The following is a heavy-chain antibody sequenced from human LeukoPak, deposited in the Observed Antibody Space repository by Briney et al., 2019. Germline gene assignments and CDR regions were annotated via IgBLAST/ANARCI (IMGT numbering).Heavy chain of an antibody. CDR2: VHPGDSDT. Sequence: GESLKISCKGSGYSFDSYWIGWVRQMPGGRLEWMGIVHPGDSDTRYSPSFQGQVTISADKSISTAYLQWSSLKASDTAMYYCARAVRGVIAGDYWGQGTLVTVSS. D-gene: IGHD3-10*01. V-gene: IGHV5-51*01. CDR3: ARAVRGVIAGDY. J-gene: IGHJ4*02. CDR1: GYSFDSYW.